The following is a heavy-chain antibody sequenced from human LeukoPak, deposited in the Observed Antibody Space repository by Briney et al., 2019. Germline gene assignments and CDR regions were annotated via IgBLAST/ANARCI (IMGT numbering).Heavy chain of an antibody. CDR1: GGSISSYY. V-gene: IGHV4-4*07. CDR2: IYSSGST. Sequence: SETLSLTCTVSGGSISSYYWSWIRQPAGKGLEWIGRIYSSGSTNYSPSLKSRVTISVDTSKNQFSLKLSSVTAADTAVYFCARNSGWYQGWFDPWGQGTLVTVSS. CDR3: ARNSGWYQGWFDP. J-gene: IGHJ5*02. D-gene: IGHD6-19*01.